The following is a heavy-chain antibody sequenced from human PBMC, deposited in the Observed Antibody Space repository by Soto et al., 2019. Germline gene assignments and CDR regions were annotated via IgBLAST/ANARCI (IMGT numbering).Heavy chain of an antibody. CDR2: ISSSGGST. J-gene: IGHJ4*02. Sequence: GGSLRLSCAASGFTFSTHAMTWVRQAPGKGLEWVSGISSSGGSTYYADSVKGRFTISRDNSKNTLYLQMNSLRAEDTAVYYCAKPPAPSDYWGQGTLVTVSS. CDR1: GFTFSTHA. V-gene: IGHV3-23*01. CDR3: AKPPAPSDY.